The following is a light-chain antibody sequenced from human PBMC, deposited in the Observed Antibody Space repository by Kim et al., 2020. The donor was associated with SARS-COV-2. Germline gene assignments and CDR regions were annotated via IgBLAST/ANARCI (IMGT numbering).Light chain of an antibody. V-gene: IGLV3-19*01. CDR3: NSRDNNDNVL. CDR2: GKN. CDR1: SHRTYY. Sequence: VALGQTVRITCQGDSHRTYYTTWFQQKPGQAPIVVFYGKNNRPSGIPDRFSGSSSGNTASLTITATQAGDEADYYCNSRDNNDNVLFGGGTRLTVL. J-gene: IGLJ2*01.